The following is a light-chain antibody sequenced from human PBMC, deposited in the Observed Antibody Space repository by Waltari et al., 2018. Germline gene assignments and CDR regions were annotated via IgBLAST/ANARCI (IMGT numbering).Light chain of an antibody. CDR2: DAS. CDR1: QSITNW. CDR3: QQYDSYPFT. Sequence: DIQMTQPPSSLSASVGDRISITCRTSQSITNWLAWYQQKPGKAPEVLIYDASSLESGVPSRFSGSGSGTEFTLTISSLQPDDSATYFCQQYDSYPFTFGPGTKVDVK. V-gene: IGKV1-5*01. J-gene: IGKJ3*01.